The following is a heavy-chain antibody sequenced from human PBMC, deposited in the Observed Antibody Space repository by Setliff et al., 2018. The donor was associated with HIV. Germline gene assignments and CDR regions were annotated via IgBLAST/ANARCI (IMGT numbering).Heavy chain of an antibody. V-gene: IGHV3-30-3*01. J-gene: IGHJ4*02. D-gene: IGHD1-26*01. CDR2: ISYDGGNK. Sequence: PGGSLRLSCAASGVTFSSFAMHWVRQAPGKGLEWVAVISYDGGNKYYADSVKGRFTLSRDNSKNTLYLQMNSLRAEDTAVYYCATSIEGAFHYWGQGTLVTVSS. CDR3: ATSIEGAFHY. CDR1: GVTFSSFA.